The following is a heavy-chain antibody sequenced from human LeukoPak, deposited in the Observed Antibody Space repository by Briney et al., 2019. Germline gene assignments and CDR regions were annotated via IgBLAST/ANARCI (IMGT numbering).Heavy chain of an antibody. J-gene: IGHJ4*02. CDR3: ASDSSCYYTDDDY. Sequence: PGGSLTLSCAASGFTFSDYYMSWVRQAPGRGREWVSYIRSSGSTICYADSLKGPFTNSRDNAKSSLYLQMNSLRAEDTAVYYCASDSSCYYTDDDYWGQGTLVTVSS. V-gene: IGHV3-11*01. CDR2: IRSSGSTI. D-gene: IGHD3-22*01. CDR1: GFTFSDYY.